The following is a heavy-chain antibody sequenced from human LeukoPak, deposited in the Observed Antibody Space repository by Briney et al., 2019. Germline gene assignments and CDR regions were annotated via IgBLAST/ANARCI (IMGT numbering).Heavy chain of an antibody. CDR2: IYTSGST. CDR1: GDSISNASS. V-gene: IGHV4-4*07. CDR3: ARAFGDSSGSPTPFDY. Sequence: SETLSLTCAVSGDSISNASSWSWIRQPAGKGLEWIGRIYTSGSTNYNPSLKSRVTMSVDTSKNQFSLKLSSVTAADTAVYYCARAFGDSSGSPTPFDYWGQGTLVTVSS. J-gene: IGHJ4*02. D-gene: IGHD3-22*01.